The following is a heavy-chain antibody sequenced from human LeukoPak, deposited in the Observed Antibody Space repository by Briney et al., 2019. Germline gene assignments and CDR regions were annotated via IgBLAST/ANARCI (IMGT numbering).Heavy chain of an antibody. CDR1: GYTFTGYY. CDR2: INPNTGGT. Sequence: GASVKVSCKASGYTFTGYYMHWVRQAPGQGLEWMGWINPNTGGTNYAQNFQGRVTMTRDTSISTAYMELTRLTSDDTAVYYCARAAAGILVGWFDPWGQGTLVTVSS. J-gene: IGHJ5*02. CDR3: ARAAAGILVGWFDP. V-gene: IGHV1-2*02. D-gene: IGHD6-13*01.